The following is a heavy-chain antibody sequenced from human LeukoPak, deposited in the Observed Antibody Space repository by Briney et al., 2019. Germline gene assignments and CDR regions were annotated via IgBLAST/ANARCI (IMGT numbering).Heavy chain of an antibody. Sequence: SETLSLTCAVYGGSFSGYYWNWIRQPPGKGLEWIGEINHSGSTNYNPSLKSRVTIPVDTSKNQFSLKLSSVTAADTAVYYCARQGPVGLAAAGVWFDPWGQGTLVTVSS. CDR3: ARQGPVGLAAAGVWFDP. CDR1: GGSFSGYY. V-gene: IGHV4-34*01. CDR2: INHSGST. J-gene: IGHJ5*02. D-gene: IGHD6-13*01.